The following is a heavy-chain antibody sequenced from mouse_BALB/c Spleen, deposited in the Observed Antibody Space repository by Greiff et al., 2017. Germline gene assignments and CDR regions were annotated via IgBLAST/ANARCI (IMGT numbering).Heavy chain of an antibody. CDR1: GYTFTSYW. D-gene: IGHD5-1*01. V-gene: IGHV1-4*01. Sequence: VKVVESGAELARPGASVKMSCKASGYTFTSYWMHWVKQRPGQGLEWIGYINPSTGYTEYNQKFKDKATLTADKSSSTAYMQLSSLTSEDSAVYYCARYLASDFDYWGQGTTLTVSS. CDR2: INPSTGYT. J-gene: IGHJ2*01. CDR3: ARYLASDFDY.